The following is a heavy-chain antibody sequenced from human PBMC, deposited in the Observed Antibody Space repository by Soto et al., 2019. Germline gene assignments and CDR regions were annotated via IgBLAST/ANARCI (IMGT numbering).Heavy chain of an antibody. J-gene: IGHJ5*02. CDR3: AKGNYGDYGGFDP. CDR2: IISTSIST. D-gene: IGHD4-17*01. V-gene: IGHV3-23*01. CDR1: GFSFSNFA. Sequence: EVQVLESGGGLVQPGGSLRLSCAASGFSFSNFAMSWVRQAPGKGLEWVSSIISTSISTNYADSVKGRFTISRANSKNTLYLQMNSLRAEDTAVYYCAKGNYGDYGGFDPWGQGTLVTVSS.